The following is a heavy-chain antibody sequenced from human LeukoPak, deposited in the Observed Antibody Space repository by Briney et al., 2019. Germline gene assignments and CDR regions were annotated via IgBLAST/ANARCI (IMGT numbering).Heavy chain of an antibody. Sequence: GGSLRLSCLGSEFTFGDYGLTWVRQAPGKGLEWVGFIRSKAYGGTTEYAASVKGRFTISRDDSKGVAYLQMSSLKSEDTAVYYCGRVLYGSGTFTLYYNHYYMDVWGKGTAVAISS. CDR3: GRVLYGSGTFTLYYNHYYMDV. CDR1: EFTFGDYG. D-gene: IGHD3-10*01. CDR2: IRSKAYGGTT. J-gene: IGHJ6*03. V-gene: IGHV3-49*04.